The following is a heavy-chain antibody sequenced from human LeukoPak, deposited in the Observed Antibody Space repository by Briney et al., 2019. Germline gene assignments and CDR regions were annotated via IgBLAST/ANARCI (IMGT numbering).Heavy chain of an antibody. Sequence: PGGSLRLSCAASGFTFSSFWMHWVRQTPGKGLVWVSRISSDGSGTTYADSVKGRFTVSRDNAKNTLYLQMNSLRVEDTAVYYCIRGHSSGWYRFDDWSQGTLVTVSS. CDR1: GFTFSSFW. V-gene: IGHV3-74*01. CDR2: ISSDGSGT. CDR3: IRGHSSGWYRFDD. D-gene: IGHD6-19*01. J-gene: IGHJ4*02.